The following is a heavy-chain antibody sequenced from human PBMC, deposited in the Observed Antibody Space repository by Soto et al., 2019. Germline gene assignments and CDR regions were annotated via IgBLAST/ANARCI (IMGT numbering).Heavy chain of an antibody. CDR3: SRRYGDPSTASWFYC. J-gene: IGHJ4*02. Sequence: QIQLVQSGGEVKKPGASVKVSCKASGYSFTDYGIHWVRQAPGQGLEWMGWISTYNGRTSYAQNPQGRVTMTKDPSATTAYMELRSLRSDDTAGYFRSRRYGDPSTASWFYCWGQGTLVIVSS. V-gene: IGHV1-18*01. D-gene: IGHD2-21*02. CDR1: GYSFTDYG. CDR2: ISTYNGRT.